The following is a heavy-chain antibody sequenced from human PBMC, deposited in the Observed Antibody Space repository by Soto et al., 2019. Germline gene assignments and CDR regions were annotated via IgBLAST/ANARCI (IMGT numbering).Heavy chain of an antibody. J-gene: IGHJ4*02. CDR3: AKDYYDSNGYYYSDHFDY. V-gene: IGHV3-23*01. D-gene: IGHD3-22*01. CDR1: GFTFSSYA. CDR2: ISDSGGST. Sequence: GGSLRLSCAASGFTFSSYAMSWVRQAPGKGLEWVSAISDSGGSTYYADSVKGRFNISRDNSNNTLYLQMNSQRAEATDVCYYAKDYYDSNGYYYSDHFDYWGQGTLVTVSS.